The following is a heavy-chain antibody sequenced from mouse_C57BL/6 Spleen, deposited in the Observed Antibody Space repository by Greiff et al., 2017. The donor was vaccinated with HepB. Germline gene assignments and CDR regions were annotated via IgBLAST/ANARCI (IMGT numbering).Heavy chain of an antibody. CDR2: IDPSDSET. V-gene: IGHV1-52*01. D-gene: IGHD1-2*01. CDR3: ARDPITTSGFAY. CDR1: GYTFTSYW. J-gene: IGHJ3*01. Sequence: QVQLQQSGAELVRPGSSVKLSCKASGYTFTSYWMHWVKQRPIQGLEWIGNIDPSDSETHYNQKFKDKATLTVDKSSSTAYMQLSSLTSEDSAVYYCARDPITTSGFAYWGQGTLVTVSA.